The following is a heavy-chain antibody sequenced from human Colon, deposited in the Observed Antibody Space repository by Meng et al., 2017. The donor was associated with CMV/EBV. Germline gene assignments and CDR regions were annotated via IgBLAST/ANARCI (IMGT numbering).Heavy chain of an antibody. CDR3: ARSKMRQGLVRDRYFDH. CDR2: ISSSGSSI. J-gene: IGHJ4*02. CDR1: GFTFSDYY. V-gene: IGHV3-11*01. Sequence: GGSLRLSCAASGFTFSDYYMTWIRQAPGKGLGWVSYISSSGSSIYYADSVRGRFTISRDNAKTSLSLQMNSLRAEDTAVYYCARSKMRQGLVRDRYFDHWGQGMLVTVSS. D-gene: IGHD6-19*01.